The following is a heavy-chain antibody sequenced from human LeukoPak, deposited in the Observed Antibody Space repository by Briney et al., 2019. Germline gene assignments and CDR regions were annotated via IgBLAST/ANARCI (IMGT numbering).Heavy chain of an antibody. CDR2: ISAYNGNT. CDR3: ARARLQYYYDTTDRRVFDY. Sequence: ASVKVSCTASGYTFTSYGISWVRQAPGQGLEWMGWISAYNGNTNYAQKLQGRVTMTTDTSTSTAYMELRSLRSDDTAVYYCARARLQYYYDTTDRRVFDYWGQGTLVTVSS. J-gene: IGHJ4*02. CDR1: GYTFTSYG. D-gene: IGHD3-22*01. V-gene: IGHV1-18*01.